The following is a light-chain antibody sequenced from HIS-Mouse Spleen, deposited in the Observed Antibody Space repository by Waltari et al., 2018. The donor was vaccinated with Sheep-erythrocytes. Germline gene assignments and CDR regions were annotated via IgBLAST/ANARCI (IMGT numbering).Light chain of an antibody. Sequence: DIQMTQSPSSLSASVGDRVTITCRASQSICSYLNWYQQKPGKAPKLLIYAASSLQSGVPSRFSGRRSGTDFTLTISSLQAEDFATYYCQQSYSTPQFTFGPGTKVDIK. V-gene: IGKV1-39*01. CDR2: AAS. CDR1: QSICSY. CDR3: QQSYSTPQFT. J-gene: IGKJ3*01.